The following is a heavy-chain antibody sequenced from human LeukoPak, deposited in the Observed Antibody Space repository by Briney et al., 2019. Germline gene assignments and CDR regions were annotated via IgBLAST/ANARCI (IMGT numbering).Heavy chain of an antibody. CDR2: ISGSGFTT. D-gene: IGHD3-10*01. CDR3: ARDAPSKTMVRRFDY. CDR1: GFTFREYY. J-gene: IGHJ4*02. V-gene: IGHV3-11*01. Sequence: GGSLRLSCVASGFTFREYYMGWIRQAPGRGLEWISYISGSGFTTYYADSVKGRFTISRDNAKNSLYLQMSSLRPEDTGIYYCARDAPSKTMVRRFDYWGQGTLATVSS.